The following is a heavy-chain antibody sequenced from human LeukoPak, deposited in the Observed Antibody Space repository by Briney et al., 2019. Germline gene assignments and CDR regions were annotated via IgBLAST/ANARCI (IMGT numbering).Heavy chain of an antibody. CDR1: GFTFSSYE. Sequence: GGSLRLSCAASGFTFSSYEMNWVRQAPGKGLEWVSYISSSGSTIYYADSVKGRFTISRDNAKNSLYLQMNSLRAEDTAVYYCARDFRPVVGTAGAFDSWGQGTLVTVSS. V-gene: IGHV3-48*03. CDR3: ARDFRPVVGTAGAFDS. CDR2: ISSSGSTI. D-gene: IGHD2-2*01. J-gene: IGHJ4*02.